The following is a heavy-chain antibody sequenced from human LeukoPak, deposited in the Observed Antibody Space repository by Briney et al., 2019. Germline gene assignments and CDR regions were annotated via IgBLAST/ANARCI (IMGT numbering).Heavy chain of an antibody. Sequence: ASVKVSCKASGYTFTSYDINWVRQATGQGLEWMGWMNPSSGNTGYAQKFQGRVTMTRNTSISTAYMELNSLRSEDTAVYYCARGIAAAGTSDPWGQGTLVTVSS. CDR2: MNPSSGNT. CDR3: ARGIAAAGTSDP. CDR1: GYTFTSYD. V-gene: IGHV1-8*01. J-gene: IGHJ5*02. D-gene: IGHD6-13*01.